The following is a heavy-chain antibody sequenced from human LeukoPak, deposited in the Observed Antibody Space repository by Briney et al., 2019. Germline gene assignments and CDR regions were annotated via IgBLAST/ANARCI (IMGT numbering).Heavy chain of an antibody. D-gene: IGHD6-19*01. CDR1: GGSISSYY. Sequence: SETLSLTCTVSGGSISSYYWSWIRQPPGQGLEWIGYIYYSGSTNYNPSLTSRVTISVDTSKNQFSLKLSSVTAADTAVYYCARGYSSGWSLMPDYWGQGTLVTVSS. CDR3: ARGYSSGWSLMPDY. J-gene: IGHJ4*02. CDR2: IYYSGST. V-gene: IGHV4-59*01.